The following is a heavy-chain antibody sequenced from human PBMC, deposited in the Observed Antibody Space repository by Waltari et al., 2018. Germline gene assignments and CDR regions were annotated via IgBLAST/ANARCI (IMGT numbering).Heavy chain of an antibody. J-gene: IGHJ5*02. CDR1: GGSISSGSYY. CDR3: AGSPGIAAAAS. V-gene: IGHV4-61*02. CDR2: IYTSGST. D-gene: IGHD6-13*01. Sequence: QVQLQESGPGLVKPSQTLSLTCPVPGGSISSGSYYWSWIRQPAGKGLEWIGRIYTSGSTNYNPSLKSRVTISVDTSKNQFSLKLSSVTAADTAVYYCAGSPGIAAAASWGQGTLVTVSS.